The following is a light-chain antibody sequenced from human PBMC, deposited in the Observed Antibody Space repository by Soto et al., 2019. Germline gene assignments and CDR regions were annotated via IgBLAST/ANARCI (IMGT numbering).Light chain of an antibody. Sequence: QSVLTQPPSVSGAPGQRVTISCTGSSSNIGASSDVHWYQQLPGTAPKLLINGNSNRPSGVPDRFSGSKSGTSASLAITGLQAEDEADYYCQSYDSSLSGGVFGGGTQLTVL. V-gene: IGLV1-40*01. J-gene: IGLJ3*02. CDR2: GNS. CDR3: QSYDSSLSGGV. CDR1: SSNIGASSD.